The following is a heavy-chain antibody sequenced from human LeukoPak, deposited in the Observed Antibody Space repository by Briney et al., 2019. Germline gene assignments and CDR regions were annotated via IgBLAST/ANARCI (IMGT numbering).Heavy chain of an antibody. CDR3: AKSTPDY. J-gene: IGHJ4*02. Sequence: GSLSLSFAASCFTFISYDMSWVRPAPGRGLVWVSTISGSGDSTYYADSVKGRFTISRDNSKNTLYLRMNSLRAEDTAVYYCAKSTPDYWGQGTLVTVSS. CDR2: ISGSGDST. CDR1: CFTFISYD. V-gene: IGHV3-23*01.